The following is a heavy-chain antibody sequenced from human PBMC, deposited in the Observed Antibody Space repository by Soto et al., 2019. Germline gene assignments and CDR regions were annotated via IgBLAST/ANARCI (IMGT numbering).Heavy chain of an antibody. Sequence: ASVKVSCKASGYTITSYYMHWVRQAPGQGLEWMGIINPSGGSTGYAQKFQGRATMSRDTSTSTVYMELSSLRSEDTAVYYCARDRSDDKVWGSYSLGHGPFDIWGQGTMFAV. CDR3: ARDRSDDKVWGSYSLGHGPFDI. CDR1: GYTITSYY. D-gene: IGHD3-16*01. J-gene: IGHJ3*02. CDR2: INPSGGST. V-gene: IGHV1-46*01.